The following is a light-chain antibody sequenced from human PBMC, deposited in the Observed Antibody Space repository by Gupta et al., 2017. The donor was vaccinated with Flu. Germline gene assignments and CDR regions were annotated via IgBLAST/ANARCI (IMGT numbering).Light chain of an antibody. Sequence: QSALPQPPSASGSPGPSVHISYTGPSSDVGGYDYVAWYQHHPGKAPKLVISEVSERPSGVPDRFSGSKSGNTASLTVSGLQAEDEADYFCSSYAGSFNHVSFGGGTKLTVL. CDR3: SSYAGSFNHVS. CDR1: SSDVGGYDY. J-gene: IGLJ2*01. V-gene: IGLV2-8*01. CDR2: EVS.